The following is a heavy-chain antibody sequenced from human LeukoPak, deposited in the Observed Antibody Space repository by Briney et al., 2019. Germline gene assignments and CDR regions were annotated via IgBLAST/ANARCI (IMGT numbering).Heavy chain of an antibody. CDR3: AAAIYDFWSGYYPPYFDY. Sequence: GGSLRLSCAASGFTVSSNYMSWARQAPGKGLEWVSVIYSGGSTYYADSVKGRFTISRDNSKNTLYLQMNSLRAEDTAVYYCAAAIYDFWSGYYPPYFDYWGQGTLVTVSS. D-gene: IGHD3-3*01. CDR2: IYSGGST. CDR1: GFTVSSNY. J-gene: IGHJ4*02. V-gene: IGHV3-53*01.